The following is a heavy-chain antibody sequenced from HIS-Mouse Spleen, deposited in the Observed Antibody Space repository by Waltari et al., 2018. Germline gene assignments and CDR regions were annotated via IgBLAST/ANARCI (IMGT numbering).Heavy chain of an antibody. CDR3: ARDFHDFWSGYYGGDKKHDAFDI. CDR1: GGSISSYY. CDR2: IYTSGST. J-gene: IGHJ3*02. Sequence: QVQLQESGPGLVKPSETLSLTCTVSGGSISSYYWSWIRQPAGQGLEWSGRIYTSGSTNYNPSLKSRVTMSVDTSKNQFSLKLSSVTAADTAVYYCARDFHDFWSGYYGGDKKHDAFDIWGQGTMVTVSS. D-gene: IGHD3-3*01. V-gene: IGHV4-4*07.